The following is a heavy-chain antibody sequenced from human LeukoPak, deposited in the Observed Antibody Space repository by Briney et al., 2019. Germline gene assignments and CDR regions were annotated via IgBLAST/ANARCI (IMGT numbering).Heavy chain of an antibody. V-gene: IGHV3-66*01. J-gene: IGHJ1*01. Sequence: SGGSLRLSWAASGXSVSNNYMSWVRQAPGKGLEWVSVIYSGGSTFYADSVKGRFTISRDNSKNTLYLQMNSLRAEDTAVYYCASDSYSPEYFQHWGQGTLVTVSS. CDR2: IYSGGST. D-gene: IGHD2-15*01. CDR1: GXSVSNNY. CDR3: ASDSYSPEYFQH.